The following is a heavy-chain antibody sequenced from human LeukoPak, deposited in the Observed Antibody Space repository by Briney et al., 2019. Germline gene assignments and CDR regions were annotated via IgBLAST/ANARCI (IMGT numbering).Heavy chain of an antibody. J-gene: IGHJ4*02. D-gene: IGHD3-16*01. CDR3: ARLFAGAAAD. CDR1: GGSISSSSYY. CDR2: IYYSGST. Sequence: SETLSLTCTVFGGSISSSSYYLGWIRQPPGKGLEWIGSIYYSGSTYYNPSLKSRVTISVDTSKNQFSLKLSSVTAADTAVYYCARLFAGAAADWGQGTLVTVSS. V-gene: IGHV4-39*01.